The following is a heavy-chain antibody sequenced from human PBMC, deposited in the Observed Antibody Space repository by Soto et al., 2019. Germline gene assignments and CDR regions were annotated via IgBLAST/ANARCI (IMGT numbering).Heavy chain of an antibody. J-gene: IGHJ6*02. Sequence: QVQLVQSGAEVKKPGASVKVSCKASGYTFTSYDINWVRQATGQGLEWMGWMNPNSGNTGYAQKFQGRFTMTRNTSISTSYMELSRVRPHDTAVHYRARWPNGYYYYGMDVSGQGTTVTVSS. D-gene: IGHD2-8*01. V-gene: IGHV1-8*01. CDR3: ARWPNGYYYYGMDV. CDR1: GYTFTSYD. CDR2: MNPNSGNT.